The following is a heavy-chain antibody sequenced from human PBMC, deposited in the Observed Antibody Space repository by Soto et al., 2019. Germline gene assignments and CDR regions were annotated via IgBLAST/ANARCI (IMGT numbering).Heavy chain of an antibody. V-gene: IGHV4-61*05. CDR1: GCSSSSSSYC. CDR2: IYYTGST. D-gene: IGHD2-2*01. CDR3: ASGGVVVPAVTPLDV. Sequence: SETLSLTCTFSGCSSSSSSYCWGWNRQPPGKGLEWIGNIYYTGSTNYNPSLKSRVSISVDTSKNQFSLKLRSVTAADTATYFCASGGVVVPAVTPLDVWGQGTTVTVSS. J-gene: IGHJ6*02.